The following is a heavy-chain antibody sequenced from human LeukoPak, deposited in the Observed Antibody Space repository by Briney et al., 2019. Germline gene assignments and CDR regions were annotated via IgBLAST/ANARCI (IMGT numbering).Heavy chain of an antibody. CDR1: GGTFSSYA. CDR2: IIPIFGTA. J-gene: IGHJ6*03. CDR3: ARSQEYSSPGYYYYMDV. D-gene: IGHD6-6*01. Sequence: GASVKVSCKASGGTFSSYAISWVRQAPGQGLEWMGGIIPIFGTANYAQKFQGRVTITTDESTSTAYMELSSLRSEDTAVYYCARSQEYSSPGYYYYMDVWGKGTTVTVSS. V-gene: IGHV1-69*05.